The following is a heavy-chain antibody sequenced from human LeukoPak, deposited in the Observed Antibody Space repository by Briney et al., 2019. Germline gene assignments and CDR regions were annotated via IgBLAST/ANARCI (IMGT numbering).Heavy chain of an antibody. V-gene: IGHV3-64D*09. CDR3: VKEWGYSGSYFDY. D-gene: IGHD1-26*01. J-gene: IGHJ4*02. Sequence: GGSLRLSCSASGFTFRSYTMHWVRQAPGKGLEYVSAISSNGGSTYYADSVKGRFTISRDNSKNTLYLQISSLRAEDTAVYYCVKEWGYSGSYFDYWGQGTLVTVSS. CDR2: ISSNGGST. CDR1: GFTFRSYT.